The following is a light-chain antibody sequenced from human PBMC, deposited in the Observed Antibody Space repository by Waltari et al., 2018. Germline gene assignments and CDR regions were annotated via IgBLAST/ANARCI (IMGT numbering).Light chain of an antibody. CDR1: SSNIGSNF. CDR2: RNN. CDR3: AAWDDSLYEV. V-gene: IGLV1-47*01. Sequence: QSVLTQPPSASGTPGQTVNIACSGRSSNIGSNFVYWYQQLSGTAPKLLIYRNNQRPSGVPDRFSGSKSGTSASLAISGLRSEDEADYYCAAWDDSLYEVFGGGTKLTVL. J-gene: IGLJ3*02.